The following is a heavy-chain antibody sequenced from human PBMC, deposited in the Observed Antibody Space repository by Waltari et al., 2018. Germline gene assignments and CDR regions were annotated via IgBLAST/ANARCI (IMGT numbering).Heavy chain of an antibody. J-gene: IGHJ6*03. CDR3: ASGDSGVYELYYYGCLDA. CDR2: VNSNSSGT. D-gene: IGHD1-26*01. V-gene: IGHV1-2*02. Sequence: QVQLVQSGAEVKKPGASVKVSCTASGYTFTGDYMHWVRQAPGQGVEWMECVNSNSSGTNYAQKAQCGFTMTTATSINTTYMELRRLNSDDTADYYCASGDSGVYELYYYGCLDAWGKGTMVTVSS. CDR1: GYTFTGDY.